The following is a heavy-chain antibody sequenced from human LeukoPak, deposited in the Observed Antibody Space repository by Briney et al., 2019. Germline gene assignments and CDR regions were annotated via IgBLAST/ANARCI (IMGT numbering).Heavy chain of an antibody. CDR2: ISGSGRTV. Sequence: PGGSLRLFCAASGFIFNNYEMNWVRQAPGKGLEWISYISGSGRTVYYADSVKGRFTISRDNTKNSLFLQMNSLRAEDTAIYYCARGLNRAFDYWGQGTLVTVSS. CDR3: ARGLNRAFDY. V-gene: IGHV3-48*03. D-gene: IGHD2/OR15-2a*01. CDR1: GFIFNNYE. J-gene: IGHJ4*02.